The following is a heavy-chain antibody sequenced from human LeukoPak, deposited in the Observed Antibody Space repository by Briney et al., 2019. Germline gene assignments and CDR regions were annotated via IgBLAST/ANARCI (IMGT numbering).Heavy chain of an antibody. Sequence: GGSLRLSCAASGFTFSSYAMSWVRQAPGKGLEWVSSIIDSGSTSFYADSVKGRFTISRDNAKNSLYLQMNSLRAEDTAVYYCARDRIRVLGYWGQGTLVTVSS. CDR1: GFTFSSYA. CDR2: IIDSGSTS. V-gene: IGHV3-48*03. D-gene: IGHD2/OR15-2a*01. CDR3: ARDRIRVLGY. J-gene: IGHJ4*02.